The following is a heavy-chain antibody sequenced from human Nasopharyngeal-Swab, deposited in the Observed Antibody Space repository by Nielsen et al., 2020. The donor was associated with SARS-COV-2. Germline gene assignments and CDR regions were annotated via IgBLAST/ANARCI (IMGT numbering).Heavy chain of an antibody. CDR2: ISSSSSTI. CDR3: ARGTIVGYCSGGSCLRDGMDV. Sequence: WIRQPPGKGLEWGSSISSSSSTIYYADSVKGRFTISRDNAKNSLYLQMNSLRAEDTAVYYCARGTIVGYCSGGSCLRDGMDVWGQGTTVTVSS. J-gene: IGHJ6*02. D-gene: IGHD2-15*01. V-gene: IGHV3-48*04.